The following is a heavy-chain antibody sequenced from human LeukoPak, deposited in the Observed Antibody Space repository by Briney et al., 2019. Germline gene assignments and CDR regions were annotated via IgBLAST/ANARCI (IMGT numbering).Heavy chain of an antibody. J-gene: IGHJ4*02. CDR1: GGSISSYY. V-gene: IGHV4-59*01. Sequence: SETLSLICTLSGGSISSYYWSWIRQPPGKGLEWIGYIYYSGSTNYNPSLKSRVTISVDTSKNQFSLKLSSVTAADTAVYYCARDLIAAAGGLDYWGQGTLVTVSS. CDR2: IYYSGST. D-gene: IGHD6-13*01. CDR3: ARDLIAAAGGLDY.